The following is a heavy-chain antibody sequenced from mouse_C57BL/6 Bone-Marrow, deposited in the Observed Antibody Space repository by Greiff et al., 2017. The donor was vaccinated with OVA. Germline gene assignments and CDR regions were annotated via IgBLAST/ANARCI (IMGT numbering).Heavy chain of an antibody. Sequence: EVMLVESGGGLVQPGGSMKLSCAASGFTFSDAWMDWVRQSPEKGLEWVAEIRNKANNHATYYAESVKGRFTISRDDSKSSVYLQMNSLRAEDTGIYYCTRTTVVPPWFAYWGQGTLVTVSA. CDR2: IRNKANNHAT. V-gene: IGHV6-6*01. CDR1: GFTFSDAW. CDR3: TRTTVVPPWFAY. J-gene: IGHJ3*01. D-gene: IGHD1-1*01.